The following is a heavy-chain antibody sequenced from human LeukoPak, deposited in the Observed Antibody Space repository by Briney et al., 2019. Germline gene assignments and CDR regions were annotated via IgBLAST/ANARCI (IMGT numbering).Heavy chain of an antibody. J-gene: IGHJ4*02. CDR1: GFTVSSNY. Sequence: GGSLRLSCAASGFTVSSNYMSWVRQAPGTGLEWVSVIYSGGSTYYADSVKGRFTISRDNSKNTLYLQMNSLRAEDTAVYYCARGRNGSYYDYWGQGTLVIVSS. CDR2: IYSGGST. D-gene: IGHD1-26*01. V-gene: IGHV3-53*01. CDR3: ARGRNGSYYDY.